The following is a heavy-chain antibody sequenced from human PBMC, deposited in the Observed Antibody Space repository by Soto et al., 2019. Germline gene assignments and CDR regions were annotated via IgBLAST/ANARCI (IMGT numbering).Heavy chain of an antibody. D-gene: IGHD1-26*01. CDR1: GFSFSSFA. V-gene: IGHV3-23*01. Sequence: EVLLLESGGGLVQPGGSLRLSCEASGFSFSSFAMNWVRQAPGKGLEWVSAIGDSGASTYYADSVKGRFTISRDNSRNTLYLQLNSLRAEDTAVYNCAKGVELDAWGNGTMVTVSS. J-gene: IGHJ6*04. CDR3: AKGVELDA. CDR2: IGDSGAST.